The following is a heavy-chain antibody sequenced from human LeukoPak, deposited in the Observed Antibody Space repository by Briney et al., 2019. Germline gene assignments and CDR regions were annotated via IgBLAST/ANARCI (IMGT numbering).Heavy chain of an antibody. CDR1: GFTSRASN. D-gene: IGHD3-22*01. V-gene: IGHV3-33*05. CDR3: ARVSWYYDSDLDY. CDR2: TVYVGTNK. J-gene: IGHJ4*02. Sequence: GGPLRLSCAEPGFTSRASNMHWVRECLGKGLEWVALTVYVGTNKYYADSVKGRFTISRDNANNRLYLQKNSLRAEDTAVYYCARVSWYYDSDLDYWGQGTLVTVSS.